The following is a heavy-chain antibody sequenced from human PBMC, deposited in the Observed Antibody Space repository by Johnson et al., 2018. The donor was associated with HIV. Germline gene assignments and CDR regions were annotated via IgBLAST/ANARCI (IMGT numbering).Heavy chain of an antibody. J-gene: IGHJ3*02. CDR1: GFIFSDHY. D-gene: IGHD3-22*01. V-gene: IGHV3-72*01. CDR3: VRDSSGYSGFDI. Sequence: VQLVESGGGLVQPGGSLRLSCAASGFIFSDHYMDWVRQAPGKGLEWVGRSRDKANTHTTEYAASVKGRFTISRDDATSLLYLQMNSLKTEDTAVYYCVRDSSGYSGFDIWGQGTVVTVSS. CDR2: SRDKANTHTT.